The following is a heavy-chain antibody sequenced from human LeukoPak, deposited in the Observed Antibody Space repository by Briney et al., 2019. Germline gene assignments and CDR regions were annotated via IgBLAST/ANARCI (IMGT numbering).Heavy chain of an antibody. CDR2: SHYSGTS. CDR1: GGSITSPIYY. Sequence: PSETLSLTCTVSGGSITSPIYYWGWVRQPPGKGLEWIGASHYSGTSYYNPSFKSRVTISVDASKNQFSLRLTSGTAADTAVYYCARHRGVGAYYYYMDVWGKGTAVTVSS. CDR3: ARHRGVGAYYYYMDV. D-gene: IGHD2-8*02. J-gene: IGHJ6*03. V-gene: IGHV4-39*01.